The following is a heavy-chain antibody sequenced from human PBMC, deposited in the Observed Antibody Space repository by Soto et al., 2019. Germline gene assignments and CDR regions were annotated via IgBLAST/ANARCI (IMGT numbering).Heavy chain of an antibody. CDR3: AIPAGVWVPGPDY. V-gene: IGHV3-23*01. D-gene: IGHD2-8*01. CDR1: GFTFSNYA. J-gene: IGHJ4*01. CDR2: ISGSGGST. Sequence: GSLTLSCTVSGFTFSNYAMSWLRQAPGKGLDWVSAISGSGGSTYYADSVKGRFTISRNNSKNTVYLQMNSLTAEDTAIYYWAIPAGVWVPGPDYWGHGTLVT.